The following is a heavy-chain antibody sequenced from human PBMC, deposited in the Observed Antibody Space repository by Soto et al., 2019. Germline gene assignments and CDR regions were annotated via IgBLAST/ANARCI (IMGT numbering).Heavy chain of an antibody. CDR1: GYHFTNYW. J-gene: IGHJ3*02. V-gene: IGHV5-51*01. Sequence: PGESLKISCKGSGYHFTNYWIGWVRQVPGKGLEWMGFIYPSDSDTRYSPSFQGQVTISADKSISTAFLQWSSLKASDTAMYYCARLVSLWYGDFKVAFEIWGQGTMVTVSS. D-gene: IGHD3-10*01. CDR3: ARLVSLWYGDFKVAFEI. CDR2: IYPSDSDT.